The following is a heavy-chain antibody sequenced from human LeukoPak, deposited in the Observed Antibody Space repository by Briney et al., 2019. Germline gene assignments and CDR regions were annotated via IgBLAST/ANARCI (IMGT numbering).Heavy chain of an antibody. D-gene: IGHD1-1*01. V-gene: IGHV1-2*02. J-gene: IGHJ4*02. CDR3: ARDPEATGYTAEDY. CDR1: GYTFTGYY. Sequence: GASVKVSCKASGYTFTGYYMPCVRQAPGQGLEWMGWINPNSGGTNYAQKCQGRVAMTRDTSIRTVYMELSRLKSDATAVYSCARDPEATGYTAEDYWGQGTLVTVSS. CDR2: INPNSGGT.